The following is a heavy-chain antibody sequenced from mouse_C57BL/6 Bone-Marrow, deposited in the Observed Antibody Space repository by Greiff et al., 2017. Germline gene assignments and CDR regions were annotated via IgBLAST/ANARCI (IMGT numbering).Heavy chain of an antibody. CDR1: GYSITSDY. D-gene: IGHD1-1*01. J-gene: IGHJ2*01. CDR2: ISYSGST. Sequence: EVKLQESGPGLAKPSQTLSLTCSVTGYSITSDYWNWIRKCPGNKLEYMGYISYSGSTYYNPSLKSRISITRDTSKNQYYLQLNSVTTEDTATYYCARCTTPYYFDYWGQGTTLTVSS. V-gene: IGHV3-8*01. CDR3: ARCTTPYYFDY.